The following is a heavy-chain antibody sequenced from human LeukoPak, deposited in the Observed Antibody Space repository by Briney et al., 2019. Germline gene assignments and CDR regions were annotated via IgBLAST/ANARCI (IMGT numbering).Heavy chain of an antibody. J-gene: IGHJ4*02. CDR3: ARDSGFGQLDLAY. V-gene: IGHV4-30-4*07. CDR2: IYYSGST. CDR1: GGSISSGGYS. D-gene: IGHD6-6*01. Sequence: PSQTLSLTCAVSGGSISSGGYSWSWIRQPPGKGLEWIGYIYYSGSTYYNPSLKSRVTISVDTSKNQFSLKLSSVTAADTAVYYCARDSGFGQLDLAYWGQGTLVTVSS.